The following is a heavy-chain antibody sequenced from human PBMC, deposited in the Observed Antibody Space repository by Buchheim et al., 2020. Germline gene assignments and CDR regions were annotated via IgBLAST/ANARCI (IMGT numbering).Heavy chain of an antibody. D-gene: IGHD2-2*02. Sequence: VQLVESGGGVVQPGRSLRLSCAASGFTFSSYGMHWVRQAPGKGLEWVAVISYDGSNKYYADSVKGRFTISRDNSKNTLYLQMNSLRAEDTAVYYCAKHGVPCSSISCYTDAPWYWGQGAL. CDR1: GFTFSSYG. J-gene: IGHJ4*02. CDR3: AKHGVPCSSISCYTDAPWY. CDR2: ISYDGSNK. V-gene: IGHV3-30*18.